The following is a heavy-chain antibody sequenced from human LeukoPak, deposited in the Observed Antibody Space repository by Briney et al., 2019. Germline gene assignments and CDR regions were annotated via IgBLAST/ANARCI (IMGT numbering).Heavy chain of an antibody. J-gene: IGHJ6*02. Sequence: GGSLRLSCAASGFTFSDYYMSWIRQAPGKGLEWVSYISSSGSTIYYADSVKGRFTISRDNAKNSPYLQMNSLRAEDTAVYYCARELWDYDFWSGLPGDVWGQGTTVTVSS. CDR3: ARELWDYDFWSGLPGDV. CDR2: ISSSGSTI. V-gene: IGHV3-11*01. D-gene: IGHD3-3*01. CDR1: GFTFSDYY.